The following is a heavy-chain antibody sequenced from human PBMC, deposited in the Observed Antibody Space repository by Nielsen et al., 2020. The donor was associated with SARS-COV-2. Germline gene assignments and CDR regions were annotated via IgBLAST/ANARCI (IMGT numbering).Heavy chain of an antibody. Sequence: SETLSLTCTVSGGSISSYYWSWIRQPPGKGLEWIGYIYYSGSTNYNPSLKSRVTISVDTSKNQFSLKLSSVTAADTAVYYCGSGSYWGYYGMDVWGQGTTVTVSS. CDR1: GGSISSYY. CDR3: GSGSYWGYYGMDV. D-gene: IGHD3-10*01. J-gene: IGHJ6*02. CDR2: IYYSGST. V-gene: IGHV4-59*01.